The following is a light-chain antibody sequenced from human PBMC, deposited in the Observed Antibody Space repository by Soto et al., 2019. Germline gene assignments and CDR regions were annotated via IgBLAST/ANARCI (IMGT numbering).Light chain of an antibody. CDR1: QSVGTT. J-gene: IGKJ5*01. CDR3: QQYYNWPIT. V-gene: IGKV3-15*01. Sequence: ERVMTQSPATLSVSPGERATLSCRASQSVGTTLAWYQQKPGQAPRLLIYGASTRATGIPARFSGSGSVTEFTLTISSLQSEDFATYYCQQYYNWPITFGQGTRLEIK. CDR2: GAS.